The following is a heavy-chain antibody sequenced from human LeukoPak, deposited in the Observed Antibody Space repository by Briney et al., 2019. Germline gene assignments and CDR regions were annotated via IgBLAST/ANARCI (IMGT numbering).Heavy chain of an antibody. D-gene: IGHD2-15*01. J-gene: IGHJ6*02. Sequence: GGSLRLSCAASDFILRAYGMNWVRQAPGKGLVWVSHVNFDGSSTSYADSVKGRFTISRGNARNTLYLQMNSLRVEDTAVYYCARGVDYGLDVWGQGTTVTVSS. CDR2: VNFDGSST. V-gene: IGHV3-74*01. CDR1: DFILRAYG. CDR3: ARGVDYGLDV.